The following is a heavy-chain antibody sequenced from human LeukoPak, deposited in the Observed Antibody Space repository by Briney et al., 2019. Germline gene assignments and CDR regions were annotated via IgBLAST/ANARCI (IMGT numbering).Heavy chain of an antibody. Sequence: PGGSLRLSCEASGFTFSIYWMHWVRQAPGKGLVWVSRIHSDGTTTTYADSVKGRFTISRDNAKNTLYLQMNSLRAEDSAVYYCARDLGYSFDYLGPGTLVTVSS. V-gene: IGHV3-74*01. CDR1: GFTFSIYW. CDR2: IHSDGTTT. D-gene: IGHD5-18*01. CDR3: ARDLGYSFDY. J-gene: IGHJ4*02.